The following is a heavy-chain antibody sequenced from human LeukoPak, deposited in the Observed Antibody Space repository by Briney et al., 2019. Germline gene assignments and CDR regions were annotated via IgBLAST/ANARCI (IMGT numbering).Heavy chain of an antibody. CDR3: ARDWRSSSSTGCFDY. Sequence: SETLSLTCAVSGGSISSSNWWSWVRQPPGKGLEWIGEIYHSGSTNYNPSLKSRVTISVDKSKNQFSLKLSSVTAADTAVYYCARDWRSSSSTGCFDYWGQGTLVTVSS. J-gene: IGHJ4*02. CDR1: GGSISSSNW. D-gene: IGHD6-13*01. V-gene: IGHV4-4*02. CDR2: IYHSGST.